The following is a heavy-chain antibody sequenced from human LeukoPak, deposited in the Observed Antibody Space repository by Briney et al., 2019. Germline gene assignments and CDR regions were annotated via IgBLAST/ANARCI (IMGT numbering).Heavy chain of an antibody. D-gene: IGHD6-19*01. Sequence: GGSLRLSCAASGFTFIDYDMHWVRQVIGKGLEWVSAIGIRGDTRYSGSVKGRFTISRENAESSLYLQMNSLSAEDTAVYYCARGGIQVSGIDEFDYWGQGTLVTVSS. CDR3: ARGGIQVSGIDEFDY. J-gene: IGHJ4*02. V-gene: IGHV3-13*01. CDR2: IGIRGDT. CDR1: GFTFIDYD.